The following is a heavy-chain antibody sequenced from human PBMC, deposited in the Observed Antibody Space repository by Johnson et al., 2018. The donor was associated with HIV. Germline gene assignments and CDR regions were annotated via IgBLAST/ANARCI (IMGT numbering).Heavy chain of an antibody. CDR2: ISYDGSNK. D-gene: IGHD2-2*01. Sequence: VQLVESGGGVVQPGRSLRLSCAASGFTFSSYAMHWVRQAPGKGLEWVAVISYDGSNKYYADSVKGGFTIARDNSKNTLYLKMNSLRAEDTAVYYCARGGAAMTFWEVHDAFDIWGQGTMVTVSS. J-gene: IGHJ3*02. V-gene: IGHV3-30*04. CDR3: ARGGAAMTFWEVHDAFDI. CDR1: GFTFSSYA.